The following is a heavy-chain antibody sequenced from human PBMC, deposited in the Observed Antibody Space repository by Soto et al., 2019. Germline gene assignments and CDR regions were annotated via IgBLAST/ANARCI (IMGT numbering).Heavy chain of an antibody. D-gene: IGHD2-8*01. CDR1: GGSISSYY. V-gene: IGHV4-59*01. CDR3: ARERGYCTNGVCSPGGDDYDDYMDV. Sequence: SETLSLTCTVSGGSISSYYWSWIRQPPGKGLEWIGYIYYSGSTNYNPSLKSRVTISVDTSKNQFSLKLSSVTAAETAVYYFARERGYCTNGVCSPGGDDYDDYMDVWGKGTTVTVSS. J-gene: IGHJ6*03. CDR2: IYYSGST.